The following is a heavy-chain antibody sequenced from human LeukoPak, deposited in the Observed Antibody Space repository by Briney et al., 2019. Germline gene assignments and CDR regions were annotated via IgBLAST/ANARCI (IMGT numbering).Heavy chain of an antibody. CDR1: GGSISSYY. J-gene: IGHJ6*02. D-gene: IGHD6-6*01. CDR2: IYDSGST. Sequence: PSETLSLTCTVSGGSISSYYWSWIRQPPGKGLGWIGYIYDSGSTDYNPSLKSRVTISVDTSKNQFSLRLSSVTAADTAVYYCARSTWGSSSWYYYGMDVWGQGTTVTVSS. CDR3: ARSTWGSSSWYYYGMDV. V-gene: IGHV4-59*01.